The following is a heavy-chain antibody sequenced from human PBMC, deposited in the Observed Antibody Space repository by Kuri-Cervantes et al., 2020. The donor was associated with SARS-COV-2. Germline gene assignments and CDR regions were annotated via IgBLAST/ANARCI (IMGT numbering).Heavy chain of an antibody. CDR2: TSAYNGNT. J-gene: IGHJ2*01. CDR3: ARERVDFWSGYNWYFDL. V-gene: IGHV1-18*01. CDR1: VYTFTSYG. D-gene: IGHD3-3*01. Sequence: ASVKVSCKASVYTFTSYGISWVRHVPGQGLEWMGWTSAYNGNTNYAQKLQGRVPMTTDTSTSTAYMELRSLRSDDTAVYYCARERVDFWSGYNWYFDLWGRGTLVTVSS.